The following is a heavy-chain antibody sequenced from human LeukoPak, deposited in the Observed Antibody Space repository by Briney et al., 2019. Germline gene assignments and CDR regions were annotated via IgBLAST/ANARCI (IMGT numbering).Heavy chain of an antibody. CDR2: ISSSSSYI. CDR3: ARPLSGYCSSTSCYRKSHAFDI. J-gene: IGHJ3*02. Sequence: GGSLRLSCVASGFTVSTNDMSWVRQAPGKGLEWVSSISSSSSYIYYADSVKGRFTISRDNAKNSLYLQMNSLRAEDTAVYYCARPLSGYCSSTSCYRKSHAFDIWGQGAMVTVSS. V-gene: IGHV3-21*01. D-gene: IGHD2-2*01. CDR1: GFTVSTND.